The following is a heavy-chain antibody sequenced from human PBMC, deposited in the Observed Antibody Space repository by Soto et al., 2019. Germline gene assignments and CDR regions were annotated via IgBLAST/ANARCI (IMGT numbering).Heavy chain of an antibody. J-gene: IGHJ6*02. CDR3: ARDASYYSLWSGYYPSRNGMDV. CDR2: IWYDGSKK. Sequence: QVQVVESGGGVVQPGRSLRLSCAASGFTFSSFGMHWVRQAPGKGLEWVSLIWYDGSKKSYGDSVKGRFTISRDHSRNTVYLQINSLSADDTAVYYCARDASYYSLWSGYYPSRNGMDVWGQGTTVTVSS. D-gene: IGHD3-3*01. V-gene: IGHV3-33*01. CDR1: GFTFSSFG.